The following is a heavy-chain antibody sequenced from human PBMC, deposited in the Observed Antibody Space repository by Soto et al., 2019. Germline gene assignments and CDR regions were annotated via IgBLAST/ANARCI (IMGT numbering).Heavy chain of an antibody. CDR2: IYYSGST. Sequence: QVQLQESGPGLVKPSETLSLTCTVSGGSISSYYWSWIRQPPGKGLEWIGYIYYSGSTNYNPSLTSRVTISVDTSKSQFSLKLSSVTAADTAVYYCARDLSKVAAAGYRNYGMDVWGQGTTVTVSS. D-gene: IGHD6-13*01. CDR3: ARDLSKVAAAGYRNYGMDV. CDR1: GGSISSYY. V-gene: IGHV4-59*01. J-gene: IGHJ6*02.